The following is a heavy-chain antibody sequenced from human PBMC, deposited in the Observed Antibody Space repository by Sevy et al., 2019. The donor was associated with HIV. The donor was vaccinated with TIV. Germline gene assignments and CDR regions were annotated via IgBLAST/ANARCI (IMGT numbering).Heavy chain of an antibody. Sequence: ASVKVSCKASGYTFTSYGISWVRQAPGQGLEWMGWISAYNGNTNYAQKLQGRVTMTTDTSTSTAYMELRSLKSDDTAVYYCAGLAHYDSSGYYTDDYWGQGTLVTVSS. CDR2: ISAYNGNT. J-gene: IGHJ4*02. D-gene: IGHD3-22*01. CDR1: GYTFTSYG. V-gene: IGHV1-18*01. CDR3: AGLAHYDSSGYYTDDY.